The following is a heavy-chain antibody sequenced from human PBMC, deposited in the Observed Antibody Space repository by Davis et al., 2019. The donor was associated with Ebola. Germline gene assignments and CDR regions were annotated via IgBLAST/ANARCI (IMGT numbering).Heavy chain of an antibody. CDR1: GFTLRYYG. V-gene: IGHV3-33*01. Sequence: GESLKISCATSGFTLRYYGMHWVRQSPGKGLEWVAVIWYDGSNKYYADSVKGRFTISRDNSKNALYLQMNSLRAEDTAVYYCGRSDQWGQGTLVTVSS. CDR3: GRSDQ. D-gene: IGHD2-21*01. CDR2: IWYDGSNK. J-gene: IGHJ4*02.